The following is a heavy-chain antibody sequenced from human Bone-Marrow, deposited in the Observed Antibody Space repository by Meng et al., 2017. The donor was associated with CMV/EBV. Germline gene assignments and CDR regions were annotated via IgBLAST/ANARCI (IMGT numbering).Heavy chain of an antibody. CDR1: GGSISSSSYY. D-gene: IGHD1-1*01. CDR3: ARDLPGNDGMDV. Sequence: GSLRLSCTVSGGSISSSSYYWGWIRQPPGKGLEWIGSIYYSGSTYYNPSLKSRVTISVGTSKNQFSLKLSSVTAADTAVYYCARDLPGNDGMDVWGQGTTVTVSS. V-gene: IGHV4-39*07. J-gene: IGHJ6*02. CDR2: IYYSGST.